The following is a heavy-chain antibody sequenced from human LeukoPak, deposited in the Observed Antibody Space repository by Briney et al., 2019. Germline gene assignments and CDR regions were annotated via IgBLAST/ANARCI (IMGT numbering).Heavy chain of an antibody. Sequence: GGSLRLSCAASGFTFSDYYMSWIRQAPGKGLEWVSYISSSSSYTNYADSVKGGFTISRDNAKNSLYLQMNSLIAEDTAVYYCARDAKGDYYGSGSYLHPDYWGQGTLVTVSS. V-gene: IGHV3-11*06. CDR2: ISSSSSYT. J-gene: IGHJ4*02. D-gene: IGHD3-10*01. CDR1: GFTFSDYY. CDR3: ARDAKGDYYGSGSYLHPDY.